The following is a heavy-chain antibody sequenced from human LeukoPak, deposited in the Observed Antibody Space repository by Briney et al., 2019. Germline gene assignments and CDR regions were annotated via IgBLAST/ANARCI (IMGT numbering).Heavy chain of an antibody. J-gene: IGHJ6*04. CDR3: AKGETRQPPDV. CDR2: ISDDGSNK. Sequence: GGSLRLSCAASGFTFSSYSVHWVRQAPGKGLEWVAVISDDGSNKFYADSVKGRFTISRDNSQNTLYLQMNSLRAEDTAVYYCAKGETRQPPDVRGKGTTVTVSS. D-gene: IGHD6-13*01. CDR1: GFTFSSYS. V-gene: IGHV3-30*18.